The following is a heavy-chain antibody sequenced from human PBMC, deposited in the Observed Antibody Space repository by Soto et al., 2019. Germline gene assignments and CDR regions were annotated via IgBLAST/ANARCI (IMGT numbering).Heavy chain of an antibody. CDR2: ISAYNGKT. J-gene: IGHJ6*02. V-gene: IGHV1-18*01. CDR3: ARGGDVNYYHGMDV. D-gene: IGHD5-12*01. Sequence: QVQLVQSGGEVKKPGASVKLSCTASGYTFTSYGISWVRQAPGQGLEWMGWISAYNGKTNYAQNVQGRVTMPPDTSTRTAYRDLRSLRSDDTAVYYCARGGDVNYYHGMDVWGQGTTVTVSS. CDR1: GYTFTSYG.